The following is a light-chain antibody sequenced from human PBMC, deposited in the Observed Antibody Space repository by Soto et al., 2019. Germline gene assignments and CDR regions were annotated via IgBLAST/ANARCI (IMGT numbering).Light chain of an antibody. Sequence: DIQMTQSPSSLSASVGDRVTITCRASQSISIYLNWYQQKPGKAPNLLIYAASSLQSGVPPRFSGSGSGTDFTLTISSLQPEDFATYYCQQSYSTPTFGQGTKVDIK. CDR2: AAS. V-gene: IGKV1-39*01. CDR3: QQSYSTPT. J-gene: IGKJ1*01. CDR1: QSISIY.